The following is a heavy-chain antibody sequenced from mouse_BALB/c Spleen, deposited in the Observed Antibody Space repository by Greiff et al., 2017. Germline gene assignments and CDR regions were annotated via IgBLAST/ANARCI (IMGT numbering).Heavy chain of an antibody. Sequence: EVQGVESGGGLVKPGGSLKLSCAASGFTFSDYYMYWVRQTPEKRLEWVATISDGGSYTYYPDSVKGRFTISRDNAKNNLYLQMSSLKSEDTAMYYCARDHYGSRRAMDYWGQGTSVTVSS. D-gene: IGHD1-1*01. J-gene: IGHJ4*01. V-gene: IGHV5-4*02. CDR3: ARDHYGSRRAMDY. CDR2: ISDGGSYT. CDR1: GFTFSDYY.